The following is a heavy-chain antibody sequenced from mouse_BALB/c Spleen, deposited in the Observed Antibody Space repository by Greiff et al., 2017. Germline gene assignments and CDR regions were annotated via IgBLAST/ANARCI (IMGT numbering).Heavy chain of an antibody. V-gene: IGHV4-1*02. CDR2: INPDSSTI. Sequence: EVQLVESGGGLVQPGGSLKLSCAASGFDFSRYWMSWVRQAPGKGLEWIGEINPDSSTINYTPSLKDKFIISRDNAKNTLYLQMSKVRSEDTALYYCARRVSYYYGSSYWYFDVWGAGTTVTVSS. CDR1: GFDFSRYW. J-gene: IGHJ1*01. CDR3: ARRVSYYYGSSYWYFDV. D-gene: IGHD1-1*01.